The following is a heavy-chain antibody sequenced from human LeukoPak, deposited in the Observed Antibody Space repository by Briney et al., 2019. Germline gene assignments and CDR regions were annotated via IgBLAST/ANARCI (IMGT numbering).Heavy chain of an antibody. CDR3: ARDRGGSAFDI. D-gene: IGHD3-10*01. J-gene: IGHJ3*02. V-gene: IGHV3-74*01. CDR2: INSDGSST. Sequence: TGGSLRLSCAASGLTFGSYAMSWVRQAPGKGLVWVSRINSDGSSTSYADSVKGRFTISRDNAKNTLYLQMNSLRAEDTAVYHCARDRGGSAFDILGQGTMVTVSS. CDR1: GLTFGSYA.